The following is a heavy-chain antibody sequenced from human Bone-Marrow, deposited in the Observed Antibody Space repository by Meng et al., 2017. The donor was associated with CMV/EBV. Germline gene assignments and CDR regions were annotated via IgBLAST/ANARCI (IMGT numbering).Heavy chain of an antibody. CDR2: IIPILGIA. CDR1: GGTFSSYA. V-gene: IGHV1-69*10. CDR3: ARVKGGVTTGAPGWFDP. Sequence: SVKVSCKASGGTFSSYAISGVRQAPGQGLEWMGGIIPILGIANYAQKFQGRVTITADKSTSTAYMELSSRRSEDSAVYYCARVKGGVTTGAPGWFDPWGKGTLVTVSS. J-gene: IGHJ5*02. D-gene: IGHD4-11*01.